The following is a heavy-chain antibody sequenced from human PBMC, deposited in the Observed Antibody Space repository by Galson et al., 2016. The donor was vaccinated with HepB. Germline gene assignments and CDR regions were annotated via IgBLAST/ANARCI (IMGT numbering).Heavy chain of an antibody. CDR2: IYYSGRA. D-gene: IGHD6-19*01. CDR3: ATIRDGSIGGWADGGFDY. V-gene: IGHV4-39*01. CDR1: GGSISSSNHY. J-gene: IGHJ4*02. Sequence: TLSLTCTVSGGSISSSNHYWGWLRQPPGKGLEWIGNIYYSGRADYNPSLKSRVTVSVDTSKNQFSLKLTSVTAADTAIYYCATIRDGSIGGWADGGFDYWGQGTLVTVSS.